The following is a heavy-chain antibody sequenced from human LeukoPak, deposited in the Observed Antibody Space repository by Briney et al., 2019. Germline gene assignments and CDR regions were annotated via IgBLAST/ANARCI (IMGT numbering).Heavy chain of an antibody. V-gene: IGHV1-18*01. J-gene: IGHJ6*02. Sequence: ASVKVSCKASGYTFTIYGISWVRQAPGQGLECMGWISAYNGNTNYAQKLQGRVPMTTDTSTSTAYMELRSLRSDDTAVYYCARDGVWVVAAANYYYYGMDVWGQGTTVTVSS. CDR2: ISAYNGNT. CDR1: GYTFTIYG. D-gene: IGHD2-15*01. CDR3: ARDGVWVVAAANYYYYGMDV.